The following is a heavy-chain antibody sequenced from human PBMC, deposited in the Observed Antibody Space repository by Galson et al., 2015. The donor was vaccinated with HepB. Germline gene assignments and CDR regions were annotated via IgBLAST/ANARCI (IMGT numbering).Heavy chain of an antibody. Sequence: SLRLSCAASGFTFSGSAMHWVRQTSGKGLEWVGRIRSKASSYATAYAASVKGRFTIFRDDSKSTAYLQMNSLKTEDTAVYYCTRICVTIIVVVILDYWGQGILVTVSS. CDR1: GFTFSGSA. J-gene: IGHJ4*02. CDR2: IRSKASSYAT. D-gene: IGHD3-22*01. CDR3: TRICVTIIVVVILDY. V-gene: IGHV3-73*01.